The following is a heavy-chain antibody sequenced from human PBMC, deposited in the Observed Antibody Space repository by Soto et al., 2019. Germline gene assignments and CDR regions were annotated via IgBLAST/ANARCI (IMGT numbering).Heavy chain of an antibody. CDR2: IIPIFGTA. Sequence: SVKVSCKASGGTFSIYAISWVRQAPGQGLEWMGGIIPIFGTANYAQKFQGRVTITADESTSTAYMELSSLRSEDTAVYYCARGAIGNWGSSGSDSFDYWGQGTLVTVSS. J-gene: IGHJ4*02. CDR3: ARGAIGNWGSSGSDSFDY. V-gene: IGHV1-69*13. D-gene: IGHD3-22*01. CDR1: GGTFSIYA.